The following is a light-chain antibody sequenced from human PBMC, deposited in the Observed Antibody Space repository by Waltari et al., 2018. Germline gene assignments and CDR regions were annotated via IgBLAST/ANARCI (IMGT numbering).Light chain of an antibody. V-gene: IGLV2-14*01. CDR2: GVS. J-gene: IGLJ1*01. CDR3: SSYTGGSTFYV. Sequence: QSALTQPASVSGSPGQSITIPCTGTSSDVGNYNSVHWYQQHPGKVPKLIISGVSNRPSGVSNRFSGSKSGNTASLTISGLQAEDEADYYCSSYTGGSTFYVFGTGTKVAVL. CDR1: SSDVGNYNS.